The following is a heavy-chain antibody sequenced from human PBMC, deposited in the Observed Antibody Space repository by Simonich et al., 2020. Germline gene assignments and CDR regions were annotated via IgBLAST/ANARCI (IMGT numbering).Heavy chain of an antibody. CDR1: GYTFTSYG. V-gene: IGHV1-18*01. CDR2: INPYNGNT. CDR3: ARSTTGTTAFDI. D-gene: IGHD1-1*01. Sequence: QVQLVQSGAEVKKPGASVKVSCKASGYTFTSYGISWVRQAPGQGLDGMGGINPYNGNTNYATKLQGRVTMTTDTSTSTAYMELRRLRSDDTAVYYCARSTTGTTAFDIWGQGTMVTVSS. J-gene: IGHJ3*02.